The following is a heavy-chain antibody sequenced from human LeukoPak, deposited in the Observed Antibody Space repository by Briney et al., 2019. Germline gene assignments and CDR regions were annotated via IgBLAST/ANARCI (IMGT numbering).Heavy chain of an antibody. CDR1: GFTFSSYA. J-gene: IGHJ4*02. CDR2: ISGSGGST. V-gene: IGHV3-23*01. CDR3: ARKGAQQLAYYFDY. Sequence: PGGSLRLSCAASGFTFSSYAMSWVRQAPGKGLEWVSAISGSGGSTYYADSVKGRFTISRDNSKNTLYLQMNSLRAEDTAVYYCARKGAQQLAYYFDYWGQGTLVTVSS. D-gene: IGHD6-13*01.